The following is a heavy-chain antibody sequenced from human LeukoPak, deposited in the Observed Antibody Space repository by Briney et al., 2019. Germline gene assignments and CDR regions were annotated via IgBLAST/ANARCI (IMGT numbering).Heavy chain of an antibody. J-gene: IGHJ4*02. CDR2: ISAYNGNT. Sequence: ASVTVSCKASGYTFTSYGISWVRQAPGQGLEWMGWISAYNGNTNYAQKLQGRVTMTTDTSTSTAYMELRSLRSDDTAVYYCARDRIAAQATDYWGQGTLVTVSS. D-gene: IGHD6-13*01. V-gene: IGHV1-18*01. CDR1: GYTFTSYG. CDR3: ARDRIAAQATDY.